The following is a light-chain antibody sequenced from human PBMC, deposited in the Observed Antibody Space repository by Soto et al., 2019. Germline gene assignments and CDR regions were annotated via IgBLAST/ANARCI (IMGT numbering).Light chain of an antibody. CDR3: QSYDSSLDVV. CDR1: SSNIGAGYD. CDR2: GNS. Sequence: QSVLTQPPSVSGAPGQRVTISCTGSSSNIGAGYDVHWYQQLPGTAPKLLIYGNSNRPSGVPDRFSGSKSGTSASLAITGLQAVDEADYYCQSYDSSLDVVFGGGTKLTVL. V-gene: IGLV1-40*01. J-gene: IGLJ2*01.